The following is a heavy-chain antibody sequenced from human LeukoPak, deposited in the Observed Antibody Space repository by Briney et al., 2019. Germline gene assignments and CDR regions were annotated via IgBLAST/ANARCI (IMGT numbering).Heavy chain of an antibody. D-gene: IGHD1-26*01. Sequence: PGGSLRLSCAASGFTFSSYGMHWVRQAPGKGLEWVAFIRYDGSNKYYADSVKGRFTISRDNSKNTLYLQMNSLRAEDTAVYYCARLSGSLGPFDYWGQGTLVTVSS. CDR3: ARLSGSLGPFDY. V-gene: IGHV3-30*02. J-gene: IGHJ4*02. CDR2: IRYDGSNK. CDR1: GFTFSSYG.